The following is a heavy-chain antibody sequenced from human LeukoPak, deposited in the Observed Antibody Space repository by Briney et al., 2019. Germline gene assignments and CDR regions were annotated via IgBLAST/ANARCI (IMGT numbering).Heavy chain of an antibody. CDR3: ARDVGRRGPRGLSGYFDY. D-gene: IGHD3-10*01. CDR2: IKQDGSEK. Sequence: GGSLRLSCAASGFTFSSYWMSWVRQAPGKGLGWVANIKQDGSEKYYVDSVKGRFTISRDNAKNSLYLQMNSLRAEDTAVYYCARDVGRRGPRGLSGYFDYWGQGTLVTVSS. V-gene: IGHV3-7*01. CDR1: GFTFSSYW. J-gene: IGHJ4*02.